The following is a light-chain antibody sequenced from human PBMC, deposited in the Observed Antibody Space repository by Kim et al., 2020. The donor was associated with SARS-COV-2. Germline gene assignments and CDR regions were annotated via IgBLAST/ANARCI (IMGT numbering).Light chain of an antibody. CDR2: GKN. CDR1: SLIRYY. V-gene: IGLV3-19*01. J-gene: IGLJ1*01. Sequence: GQADRTTSKGDSLIRYYEIWYQQKQGQASVLVIYGKNNRHQGIPDRFSGSSSGNTASLTITGAQAEDEAEYYCNSRDSSGNHHYVFGTGTKVTVL. CDR3: NSRDSSGNHHYV.